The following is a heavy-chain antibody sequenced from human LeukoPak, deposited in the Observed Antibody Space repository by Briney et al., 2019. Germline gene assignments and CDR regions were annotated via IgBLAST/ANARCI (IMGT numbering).Heavy chain of an antibody. CDR3: ARDGVRYCSSTSCYKHGTTPDY. CDR2: IIPILGIA. V-gene: IGHV1-69*04. Sequence: SVKVSCKASGGTFSSYAISWVRQAPGQGLEWMGRIIPILGIANYAQKFQGRVTITADKSTSTAYMELSSLRSEDTAVYYCARDGVRYCSSTSCYKHGTTPDYWGQGTLVTVSS. CDR1: GGTFSSYA. D-gene: IGHD2-2*02. J-gene: IGHJ4*02.